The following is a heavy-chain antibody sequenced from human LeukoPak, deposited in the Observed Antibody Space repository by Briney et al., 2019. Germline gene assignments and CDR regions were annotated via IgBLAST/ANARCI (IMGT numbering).Heavy chain of an antibody. Sequence: ASVKVSCKASGYTFTSYGISWVRQAPGQGLEWMGWISAYNGNTNYAQKLQGRVTMTTDTSTSTAYMELRSLRSDDTAVYYCARYIPLATYSSSLPTNWFDPWGQGTLVTVFS. V-gene: IGHV1-18*01. CDR1: GYTFTSYG. D-gene: IGHD6-13*01. CDR2: ISAYNGNT. CDR3: ARYIPLATYSSSLPTNWFDP. J-gene: IGHJ5*02.